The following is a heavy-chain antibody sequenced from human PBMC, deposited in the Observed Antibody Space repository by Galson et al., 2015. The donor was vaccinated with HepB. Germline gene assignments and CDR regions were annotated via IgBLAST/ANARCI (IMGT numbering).Heavy chain of an antibody. J-gene: IGHJ5*02. CDR1: GLTFSSYN. Sequence: SLRLSCAATGLTFSSYNMNWVRQAPGKGLECVSFISPTSTTIHYADSVKGRFTISRDNSKNSLFLQMNSLRAEDTAVYYCARGSGASDGPVAWGQGTLVNGSS. CDR2: ISPTSTTI. V-gene: IGHV3-48*01. CDR3: ARGSGASDGPVA. D-gene: IGHD3-10*01.